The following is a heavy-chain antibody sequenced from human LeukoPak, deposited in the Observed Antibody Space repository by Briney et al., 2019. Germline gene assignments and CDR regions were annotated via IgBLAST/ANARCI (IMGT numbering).Heavy chain of an antibody. CDR1: GLTFSRYA. V-gene: IGHV3-23*01. D-gene: IGHD4-11*01. CDR3: ARGHSIEPYYYYYYMDV. J-gene: IGHJ6*03. Sequence: PGGSLRLSCVASGLTFSRYAMTWVRQAPGKGLEWVSGISDSDYSTYYADSVQGRFTISRDNSKDTLYLQMNSLRAEDTAVYYCARGHSIEPYYYYYYMDVWGKGTTVTVSS. CDR2: ISDSDYST.